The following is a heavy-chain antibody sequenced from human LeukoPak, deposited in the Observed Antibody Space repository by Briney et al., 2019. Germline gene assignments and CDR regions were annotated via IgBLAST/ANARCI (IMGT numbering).Heavy chain of an antibody. CDR1: GFTFSSYA. V-gene: IGHV3-23*01. CDR2: ISGSGGST. D-gene: IGHD6-19*01. Sequence: GGSLRLSCSASGFTFSSYAMHWVRQAPGKGLEWVSAISGSGGSTYYADSVKGRFTISRDNSKNTLYLQMNSLRAEDTAVYYCAKLKYSSGWYIDYWGQGTLVTVSS. CDR3: AKLKYSSGWYIDY. J-gene: IGHJ4*02.